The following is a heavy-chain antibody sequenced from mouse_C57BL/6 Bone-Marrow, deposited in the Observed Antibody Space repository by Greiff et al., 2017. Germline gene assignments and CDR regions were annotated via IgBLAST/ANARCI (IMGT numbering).Heavy chain of an antibody. D-gene: IGHD2-5*01. V-gene: IGHV8-8*01. CDR1: GFSLSTFGMG. CDR3: ARVGYSNSLDC. CDR2: IWWDDDK. J-gene: IGHJ2*01. Sequence: QVTLKVSGPGILQPSQTLSLTCSFSGFSLSTFGMGVGWLRQPPGQGLEWLAHIWWDDDKYYNPALKSQLTISKDTSKNQVVLKLANVDTADTATYYCARVGYSNSLDCWGQGTTLTVSS.